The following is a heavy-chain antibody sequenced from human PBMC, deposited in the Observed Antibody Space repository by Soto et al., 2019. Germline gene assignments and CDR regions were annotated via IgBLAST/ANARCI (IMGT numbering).Heavy chain of an antibody. V-gene: IGHV3-21*01. Sequence: GGSLRLSCAASGFTFRSFTMNWVRQAPGKGLEWVSTISSNSAYIYYTDALRGRSTISRDNAKNSLHLQMNSLRAEDTAVYYCTRDASRDSSARGWFDPWGQGTLVTVS. CDR3: TRDASRDSSARGWFDP. CDR2: ISSNSAYI. J-gene: IGHJ5*02. CDR1: GFTFRSFT. D-gene: IGHD6-13*01.